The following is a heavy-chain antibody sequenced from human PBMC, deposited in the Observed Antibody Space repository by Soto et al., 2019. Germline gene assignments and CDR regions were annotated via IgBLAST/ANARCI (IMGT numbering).Heavy chain of an antibody. D-gene: IGHD3-22*01. CDR2: IYYSGST. Sequence: SETLSLTCTVSGGSISSGGYYWSWIRQHPGKGLEWIGYIYYSGSTYYNPSLKSRVTISVDTSKNQFSLKLSSVTAADTAVYYCARFYYYDSSGYGWNWFDPWGQGTLVTVSS. J-gene: IGHJ5*02. CDR3: ARFYYYDSSGYGWNWFDP. V-gene: IGHV4-31*03. CDR1: GGSISSGGYY.